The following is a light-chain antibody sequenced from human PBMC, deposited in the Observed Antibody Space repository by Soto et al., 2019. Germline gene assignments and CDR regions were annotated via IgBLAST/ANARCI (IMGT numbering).Light chain of an antibody. CDR3: QQYKTYPLT. CDR1: HDIGTT. V-gene: IGKV1-16*02. J-gene: IGKJ4*01. CDR2: AAT. Sequence: DIQMTQSPSSLSASVGDSVTISCRASHDIGTTLSWFQQRPGKAPKSLVYAATRLQTGVPSKFSGSGSGTDFTLTISSLQPEDFATYYCQQYKTYPLTFGGGTRVEIK.